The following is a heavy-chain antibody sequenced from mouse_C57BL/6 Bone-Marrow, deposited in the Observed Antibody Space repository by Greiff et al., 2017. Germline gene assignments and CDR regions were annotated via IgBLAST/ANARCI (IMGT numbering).Heavy chain of an antibody. CDR1: GFTFTDYY. D-gene: IGHD2-4*01. Sequence: EVHLVESGGGLVQPGGSLSLSCAASGFTFTDYYMSWVRQPPGKALEWLGFIRNKANGYTTEYSASVKGRFTISRDNSQSILYLQMNALRAEDSATYYCASLYDYDGEFAYWGQGTLVTVSA. J-gene: IGHJ3*01. CDR2: IRNKANGYTT. CDR3: ASLYDYDGEFAY. V-gene: IGHV7-3*01.